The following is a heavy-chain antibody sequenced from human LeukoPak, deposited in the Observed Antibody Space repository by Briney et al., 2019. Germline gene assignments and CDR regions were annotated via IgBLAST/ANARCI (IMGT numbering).Heavy chain of an antibody. CDR1: GFTFSTYA. J-gene: IGHJ4*02. CDR2: ISGSGGST. V-gene: IGHV3-23*01. D-gene: IGHD2-2*01. CDR3: AKDPYIVVVPAANFDY. Sequence: GGSLRLSCAASGFTFSTYAMSWVRQAPGKGLEWVSGISGSGGSTYYADSVKGRFTISRDNSKNTPYLQMNSLRAEDTAVYYCAKDPYIVVVPAANFDYWGQGTLVTVSS.